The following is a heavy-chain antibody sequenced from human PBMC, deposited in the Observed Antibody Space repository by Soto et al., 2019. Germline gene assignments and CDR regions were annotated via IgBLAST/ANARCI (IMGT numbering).Heavy chain of an antibody. V-gene: IGHV3-30*18. D-gene: IGHD6-13*01. CDR1: GFTFSSYG. J-gene: IGHJ4*02. CDR3: AKGIAAAGLFDY. CDR2: ISYDGSNK. Sequence: QVQLVESGGGVVQPGRSLRLSCAASGFTFSSYGMHWVGQAPGKGLEWVAVISYDGSNKYYADSVKGRFTISRDNSKNTLYLHMNSLRAEDTAVYYCAKGIAAAGLFDYWGQGTLVTVSS.